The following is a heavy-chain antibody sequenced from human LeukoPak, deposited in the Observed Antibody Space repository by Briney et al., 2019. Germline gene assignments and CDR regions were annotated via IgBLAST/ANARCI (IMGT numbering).Heavy chain of an antibody. J-gene: IGHJ4*02. D-gene: IGHD4-23*01. Sequence: SETLSLTCIVSGGSIRGSSYYWGWIRQPPGKGLEWIGSIYSSGNTYFNPSLKSRVTISVDTSKNQFSLKLSSVTAADTAVYYCARGLGTLPPGGYWGQGTLVTVSS. V-gene: IGHV4-39*07. CDR1: GGSIRGSSYY. CDR2: IYSSGNT. CDR3: ARGLGTLPPGGY.